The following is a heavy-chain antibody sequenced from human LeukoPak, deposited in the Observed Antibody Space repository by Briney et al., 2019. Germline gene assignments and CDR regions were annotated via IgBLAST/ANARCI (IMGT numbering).Heavy chain of an antibody. Sequence: SETLSLTCAVYGGSFSGYYWSWIRQPPGKGLEWIGEINHSGSTNYNPSLKSRVTISVDTSKNQFSLKLSSVTAADTAVYYCARIKYYYDSSGYDYWGQGTLVTVSS. CDR2: INHSGST. CDR3: ARIKYYYDSSGYDY. CDR1: GGSFSGYY. J-gene: IGHJ4*02. D-gene: IGHD3-22*01. V-gene: IGHV4-34*01.